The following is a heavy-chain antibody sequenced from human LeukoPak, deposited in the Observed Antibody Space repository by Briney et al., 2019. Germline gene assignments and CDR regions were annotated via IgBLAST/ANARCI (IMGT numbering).Heavy chain of an antibody. V-gene: IGHV1-69*06. CDR3: ARSRVGYCSGGSCYEANAFDI. D-gene: IGHD2-15*01. Sequence: SVKVSCKASGYTFTGHYMHWVRQAPGQGLEWMGGIIPIFGTANYAQKFQGRVTITADKSTSTAYMELSSLRSEDTAVYYCARSRVGYCSGGSCYEANAFDIWGQGTMVTVSS. CDR2: IIPIFGTA. CDR1: GYTFTGHY. J-gene: IGHJ3*02.